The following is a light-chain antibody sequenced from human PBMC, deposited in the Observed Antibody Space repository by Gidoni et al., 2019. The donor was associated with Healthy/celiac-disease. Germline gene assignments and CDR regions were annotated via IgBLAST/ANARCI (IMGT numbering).Light chain of an antibody. CDR3: QSYDSSLSGVV. CDR1: SSNIGEGYD. Sequence: QSVLTQPPSVSGAPGQRVTISCTGSSSNIGEGYDVHWYQQLPGTAPKLLIYGNSTRTSGGPDRCSGSKAGNSASMAITGLQAEDEADYYCQSYDSSLSGVVFGGGTKLTVL. V-gene: IGLV1-40*01. CDR2: GNS. J-gene: IGLJ2*01.